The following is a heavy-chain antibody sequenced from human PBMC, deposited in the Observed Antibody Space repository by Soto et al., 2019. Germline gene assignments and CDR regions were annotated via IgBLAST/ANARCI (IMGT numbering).Heavy chain of an antibody. D-gene: IGHD2-2*01. J-gene: IGHJ6*02. CDR1: GGTFSSYA. CDR3: ARHVQAAGYYYGMDV. CDR2: IIPIFGTA. V-gene: IGHV1-69*12. Sequence: QVQLVQSGAEVKKPGSSVKVSCKASGGTFSSYAISWVRQAPGQGLEWMGGIIPIFGTANYAQKFQGRVTMTADESTSTAYMGLSSLRSEDTSVYYCARHVQAAGYYYGMDVWGQGTTVTVSS.